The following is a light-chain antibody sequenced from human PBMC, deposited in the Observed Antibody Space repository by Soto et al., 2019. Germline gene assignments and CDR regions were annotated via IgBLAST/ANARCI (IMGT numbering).Light chain of an antibody. CDR3: QQYKSWPRT. Sequence: EVAMTQSPATLSVSPGERATCSCRASESVGSNLAWSQQKPGQAPSLLIYTTSTRASGVPARCSGSGSGTEVTRSSNSLQTEDCGLYYGQQYKSWPRTFGQGTKVDIK. J-gene: IGKJ1*01. CDR1: ESVGSN. V-gene: IGKV3-15*01. CDR2: TTS.